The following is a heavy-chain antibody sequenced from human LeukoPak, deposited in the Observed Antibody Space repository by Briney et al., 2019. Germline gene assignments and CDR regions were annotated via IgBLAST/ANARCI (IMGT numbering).Heavy chain of an antibody. D-gene: IGHD2-15*01. J-gene: IGHJ5*01. CDR2: IKKDGSQK. Sequence: GGSLRLSCAASGFTFSSYWMTWVRQAPGKGLEWVANIKKDGSQKYYVDSVKGRFTISRDNAKNSLYLRMNSLRAEDTAVYYCAREEYCSGGTCYSLGWFDSWGQGTLVTVSS. V-gene: IGHV3-7*01. CDR3: AREEYCSGGTCYSLGWFDS. CDR1: GFTFSSYW.